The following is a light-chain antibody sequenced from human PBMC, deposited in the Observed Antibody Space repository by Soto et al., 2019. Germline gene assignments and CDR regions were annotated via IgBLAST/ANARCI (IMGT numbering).Light chain of an antibody. V-gene: IGLV2-8*01. CDR1: SSDVGGYNC. Sequence: QSVLTQPPSASGSPGQSVTISCTGSSSDVGGYNCVSWFQQHPGKAPKLMIFEDIKRPSGVPDRFSASKSGNTASLTVSGLQAEDEADYYCSSYGGSDNVIFGGGTKVTVL. CDR3: SSYGGSDNVI. J-gene: IGLJ2*01. CDR2: EDI.